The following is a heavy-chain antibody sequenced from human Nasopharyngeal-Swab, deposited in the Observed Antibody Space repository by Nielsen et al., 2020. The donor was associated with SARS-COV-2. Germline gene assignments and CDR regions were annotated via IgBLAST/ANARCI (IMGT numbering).Heavy chain of an antibody. J-gene: IGHJ3*02. CDR3: ASPVLSDAFDI. CDR1: GYTFTSYG. CDR2: VSAYNGNT. Sequence: ASVKVSCEASGYTFTSYGISWVRQAPGQGLEWMGWVSAYNGNTNYAQKLQGRVTMTTDTSTSTAYMELRSLGSDDTAVYYCASPVLSDAFDIWGQGTMVTVSS. V-gene: IGHV1-18*04. D-gene: IGHD2-8*01.